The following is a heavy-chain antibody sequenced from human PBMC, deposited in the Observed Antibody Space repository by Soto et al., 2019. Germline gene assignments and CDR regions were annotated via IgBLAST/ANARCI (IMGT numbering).Heavy chain of an antibody. D-gene: IGHD4-17*01. J-gene: IGHJ4*02. Sequence: EVQLVESGGGLVQPGGSLKLSCAASGFTFSGSAMHWVRQASGKGLEWVGRIRSKANSYATAYAASVKGRFTISRDDSKNTAYLQMNSLKTEGTAVYYCTRYDGDYNFDYWGQGTLVTVSS. CDR3: TRYDGDYNFDY. CDR2: IRSKANSYAT. CDR1: GFTFSGSA. V-gene: IGHV3-73*01.